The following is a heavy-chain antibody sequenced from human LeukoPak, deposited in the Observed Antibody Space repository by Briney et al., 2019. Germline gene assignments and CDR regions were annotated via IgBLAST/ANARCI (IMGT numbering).Heavy chain of an antibody. Sequence: GGSLRLSCAASGFTFSSYAMTWVRQAPGKGLEWVSTISGDGGTTFYADSVKGRFTTSRENSKNTLYLQMSSLRADDTAVYYCAKSGSTWYDYFDFWGQGALVTVSS. J-gene: IGHJ4*02. V-gene: IGHV3-23*01. CDR3: AKSGSTWYDYFDF. CDR1: GFTFSSYA. D-gene: IGHD6-13*01. CDR2: ISGDGGTT.